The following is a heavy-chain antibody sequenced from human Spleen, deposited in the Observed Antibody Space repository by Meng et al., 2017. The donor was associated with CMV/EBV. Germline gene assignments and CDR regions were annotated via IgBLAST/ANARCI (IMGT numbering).Heavy chain of an antibody. CDR3: ARDRVEVTIFGVVNYYYGMDV. CDR2: ISVYNGNT. D-gene: IGHD3-3*01. Sequence: ASVKVSCKASGYTFTNYGISWVRQAPGQGLEWMGWISVYNGNTKYAQNFQGRVSMTTDTSTNTVYMELRSLRSDDTAVYYCARDRVEVTIFGVVNYYYGMDVWGQGTTVTVSS. CDR1: GYTFTNYG. V-gene: IGHV1-18*01. J-gene: IGHJ6*02.